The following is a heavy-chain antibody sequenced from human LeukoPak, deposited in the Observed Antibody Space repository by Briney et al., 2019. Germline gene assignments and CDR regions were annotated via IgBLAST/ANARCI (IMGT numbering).Heavy chain of an antibody. CDR2: ISSRSSHI. D-gene: IGHD2-15*01. V-gene: IGHV3-21*01. Sequence: PGRSLRLSCAASGFTFSYYSMNSVRQTPGKGLEWVSSISSRSSHIDYADSVKGRLTISRDDAKNSLYLQMNSLRVEDTAVYYCARDQGFHFQHMDVWGKGTTVIVSS. J-gene: IGHJ6*03. CDR1: GFTFSYYS. CDR3: ARDQGFHFQHMDV.